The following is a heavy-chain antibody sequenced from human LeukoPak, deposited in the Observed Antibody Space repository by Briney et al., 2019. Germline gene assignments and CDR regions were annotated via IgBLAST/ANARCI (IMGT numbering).Heavy chain of an antibody. CDR2: INAGNGNT. V-gene: IGHV1-3*01. J-gene: IGHJ4*02. CDR3: ARGSSSGHSDY. D-gene: IGHD6-19*01. Sequence: ASVKVPCKASGYTFTSYAMHWVRQAPGQRLEWMGWINAGNGNTKYSQKFQGRVTITRDTSASTAYMELSSLRSEDTAVYYCARGSSSGHSDYWGQGTLVTVSS. CDR1: GYTFTSYA.